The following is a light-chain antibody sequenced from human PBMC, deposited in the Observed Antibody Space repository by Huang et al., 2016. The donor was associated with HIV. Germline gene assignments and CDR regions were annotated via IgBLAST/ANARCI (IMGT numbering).Light chain of an antibody. CDR1: QTVSNNY. V-gene: IGKV3-20*01. J-gene: IGKJ1*01. Sequence: EIVLTQSPGTLSLSPGERANLSCRASQTVSNNYLAWYQQKPGQAPRLLIYGASSRATGIPDRCNGTGSGTDFTLTISRLEPEDSAVYHCQQYGPSPRTFGQGTKVEIK. CDR2: GAS. CDR3: QQYGPSPRT.